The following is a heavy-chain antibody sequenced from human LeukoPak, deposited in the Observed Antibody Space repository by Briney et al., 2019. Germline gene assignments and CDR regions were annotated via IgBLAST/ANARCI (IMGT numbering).Heavy chain of an antibody. CDR3: ASSSYNGDWFDP. V-gene: IGHV4-59*12. CDR2: IYHSGST. J-gene: IGHJ5*02. CDR1: GGSISSFY. Sequence: SETLSLNCTVSGGSISSFYWSWIRQPPGKGLEWIGYIYHSGSTYYNPSLKSRVTISVDRSKNQFSLKLSSVTAADTAVYYCASSSYNGDWFDPWGQGTLVAVSS. D-gene: IGHD6-13*01.